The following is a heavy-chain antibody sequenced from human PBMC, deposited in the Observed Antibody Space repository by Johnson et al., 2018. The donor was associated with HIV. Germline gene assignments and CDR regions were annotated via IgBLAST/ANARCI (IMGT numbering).Heavy chain of an antibody. CDR1: RFTFSSYW. CDR3: ARAMYTSGWSYDAFDI. J-gene: IGHJ3*02. V-gene: IGHV3-74*02. CDR2: INSDGSDT. Sequence: VQLVESGGALVQPGGSLRLSCAASRFTFSSYWMHWVRQVPGKGLVWVSGINSDGSDTRYADSVKGRFTISRDNAKTTLYLQMNSLRAEDTAVYYCARAMYTSGWSYDAFDIWGQGTMVTVSS. D-gene: IGHD6-19*01.